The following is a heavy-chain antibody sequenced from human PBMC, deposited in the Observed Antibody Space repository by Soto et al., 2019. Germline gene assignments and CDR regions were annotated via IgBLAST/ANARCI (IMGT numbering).Heavy chain of an antibody. V-gene: IGHV4-39*01. CDR1: GGSISSSSYY. CDR3: ARHEPSSYYLEPYFDY. J-gene: IGHJ4*01. Sequence: SETPSLTCTVSGGSISSSSYYWGWIRQPPGKGLEWIGSIYYSGYTYYNPSLKSRVTISVDTSKNQFSLKLSSVTAADTAVYYCARHEPSSYYLEPYFDYLGHGTLVTVS. CDR2: IYYSGYT. D-gene: IGHD3-10*01.